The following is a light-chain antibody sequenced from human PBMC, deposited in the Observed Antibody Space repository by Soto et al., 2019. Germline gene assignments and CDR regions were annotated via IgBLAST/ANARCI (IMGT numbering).Light chain of an antibody. CDR1: QDISSY. Sequence: DIQMTQSPSSVSASVGDRVTITCRASQDISSYLAWYQHTPGKAPNLLIYAASILQSGVPSRFSGSGSGTDFTLTISNLQPEDFATYYCQQADSFPLTLGGGTKLEIK. J-gene: IGKJ4*01. CDR2: AAS. V-gene: IGKV1-12*01. CDR3: QQADSFPLT.